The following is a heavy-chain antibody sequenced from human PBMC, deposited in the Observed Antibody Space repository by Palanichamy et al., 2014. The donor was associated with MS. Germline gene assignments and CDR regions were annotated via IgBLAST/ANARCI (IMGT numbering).Heavy chain of an antibody. CDR2: IYSGGST. D-gene: IGHD5-12*01. J-gene: IGHJ4*02. CDR3: ARDLWL. CDR1: GFTVSSNY. Sequence: EVQLVESGEAWSSLGGPVRLSCAASGFTVSSNYMSWVRQAPGKGLEWVSVIYSGGSTYYADSVKGRFTISRDNSKNTLHLQMNSLRAEDTAVYYCARDLWLWGQGTLVTVSS. V-gene: IGHV3-66*01.